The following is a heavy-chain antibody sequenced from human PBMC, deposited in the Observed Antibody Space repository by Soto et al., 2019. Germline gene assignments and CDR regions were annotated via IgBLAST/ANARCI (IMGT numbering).Heavy chain of an antibody. Sequence: TLSLTCTVSGGSVSTGDYSWSWIRQHPGKGLEWIGEINYSGSTYYNPSLKSRVTISVDTSTNQFSLKLSSVTAADTAVYHCARADLIFDYWGQGTLVTVSS. CDR3: ARADLIFDY. CDR2: INYSGST. CDR1: GGSVSTGDYS. J-gene: IGHJ4*02. V-gene: IGHV4-31*03.